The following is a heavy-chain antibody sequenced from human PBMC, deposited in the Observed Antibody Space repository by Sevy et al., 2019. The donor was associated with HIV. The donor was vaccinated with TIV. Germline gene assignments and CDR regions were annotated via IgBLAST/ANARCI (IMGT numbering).Heavy chain of an antibody. V-gene: IGHV3-30*18. CDR2: ISHDGSIK. CDR3: AKDFCRGYCRFDY. CDR1: GFTFSTYG. Sequence: GGSLRLSCGASGFTFSTYGMHWVRQVPGKGLEWVAIISHDGSIKYYADSVKGRFSISRDNSKDTLYLQMNSLRTDDTGTYYCAKDFCRGYCRFDYWGQGTLVTVSS. D-gene: IGHD3-10*01. J-gene: IGHJ4*02.